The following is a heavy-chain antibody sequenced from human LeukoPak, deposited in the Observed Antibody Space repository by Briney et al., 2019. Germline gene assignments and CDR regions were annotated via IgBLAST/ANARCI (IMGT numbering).Heavy chain of an antibody. CDR2: IKDDGSEK. Sequence: GGSLRLSCAASGFIFSESWMSWVRQAPEKGREWVAAIKDDGSEKDYVDSVKGRFTISRDNAKNSLYLQMNSLRVEDTAVYHCATYSNWVAGDVWGQGTTVSVSS. V-gene: IGHV3-7*01. J-gene: IGHJ6*02. CDR3: ATYSNWVAGDV. D-gene: IGHD6-13*01. CDR1: GFIFSESW.